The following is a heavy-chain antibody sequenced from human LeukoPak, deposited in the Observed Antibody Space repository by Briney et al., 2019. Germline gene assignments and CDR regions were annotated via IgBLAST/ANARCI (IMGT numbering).Heavy chain of an antibody. CDR2: INHSGST. CDR1: GGSFSGYY. Sequence: SETLSLTCAAYGGSFSGYYWSWIRQPPGKGLEWIGAINHSGSTNYNPSLTSRVTISVDTSNNQFSLKLSSVTAADTAVYYCATSRGYCSSTSCPAPHDYWGQGTLVTVSS. D-gene: IGHD2-2*01. J-gene: IGHJ4*02. CDR3: ATSRGYCSSTSCPAPHDY. V-gene: IGHV4-34*01.